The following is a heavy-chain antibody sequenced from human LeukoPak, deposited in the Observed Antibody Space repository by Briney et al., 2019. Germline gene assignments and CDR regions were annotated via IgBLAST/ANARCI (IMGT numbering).Heavy chain of an antibody. V-gene: IGHV1-18*01. CDR1: GYTFTSYG. D-gene: IGHD1-26*01. Sequence: GASVEVSCKASGYTFTSYGISWVRQAPGQGLEWMGWISAYNGNTNYAQKLQGRVTMTTDTFTSTAYMELRSLRSDDTAVYYCASAYLAGGQISGSYDYWGQGTLVTVSS. J-gene: IGHJ4*02. CDR2: ISAYNGNT. CDR3: ASAYLAGGQISGSYDY.